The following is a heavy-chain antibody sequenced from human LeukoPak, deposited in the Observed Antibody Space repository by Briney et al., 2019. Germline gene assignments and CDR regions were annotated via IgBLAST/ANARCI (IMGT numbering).Heavy chain of an antibody. CDR3: ARRAGAYSHPYDY. CDR2: IKQDGSEK. D-gene: IGHD4/OR15-4a*01. V-gene: IGHV3-7*03. Sequence: GGSLRLSCVASGFTLRSYVMNWVRQTPGKGLEWVANIKQDGSEKYYVDSVKGRFTISRDNAKNSLYLQMNSLRAEDTAVYYCARRAGAYSHPYDYWGQGTLVTVSS. J-gene: IGHJ4*02. CDR1: GFTLRSYV.